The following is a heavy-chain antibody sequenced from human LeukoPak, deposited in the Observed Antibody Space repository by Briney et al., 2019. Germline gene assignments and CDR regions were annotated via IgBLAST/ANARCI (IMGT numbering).Heavy chain of an antibody. J-gene: IGHJ4*02. CDR2: ISYDGSNK. D-gene: IGHD3-3*01. CDR3: AREPPFD. CDR1: GFTFSYSA. V-gene: IGHV3-30-3*01. Sequence: GGSLRLSCVASGFTFSYSAMSWVRQAPGKGLEWVAVISYDGSNKYYADSVKGRFTISRDNSKNTLYLQMNSLRAEDTAVYYCAREPPFDWGQGTLVTVSS.